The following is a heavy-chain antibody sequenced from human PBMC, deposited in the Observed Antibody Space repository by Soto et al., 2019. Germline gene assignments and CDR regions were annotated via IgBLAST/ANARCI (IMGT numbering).Heavy chain of an antibody. CDR2: FIPIFVSA. J-gene: IGHJ4*02. V-gene: IGHV1-69*01. Sequence: QLHLVQSGAEVKKAGSSVKVSCKASGGTVSSYAITWVRQAPGKGLEWMGVFIPIFVSAHYAPKFQGRITITADEYTSTADMELSGLTSEDTAIYYCARDVSSDTTGFRGYDLWGQGTQVSVSS. CDR1: GGTVSSYA. CDR3: ARDVSSDTTGFRGYDL. D-gene: IGHD3-10*01.